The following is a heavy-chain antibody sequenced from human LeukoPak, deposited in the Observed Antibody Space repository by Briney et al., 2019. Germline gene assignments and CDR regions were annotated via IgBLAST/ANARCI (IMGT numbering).Heavy chain of an antibody. CDR3: SRQRNGGSGWYSLSFDY. V-gene: IGHV4-39*01. CDR1: GGSISSSSYY. D-gene: IGHD6-19*01. CDR2: IYYSGST. Sequence: SETLSLTCTVSGGSISSSSYYCGWIRQPPGKGLEWIGSIYYSGSTHYNPSLKSRVTISVDTSKNQFSLKLSSMTAADTAIYYCSRQRNGGSGWYSLSFDYWGQGTLVTVSS. J-gene: IGHJ4*02.